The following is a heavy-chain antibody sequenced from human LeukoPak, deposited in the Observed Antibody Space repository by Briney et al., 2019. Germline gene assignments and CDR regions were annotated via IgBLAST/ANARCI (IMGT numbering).Heavy chain of an antibody. D-gene: IGHD6-19*01. V-gene: IGHV3-7*03. Sequence: PGGSLRLSCAASGFTFSSHWISWVRQAPGKGLEWVAHINQDGSQKYYVDSVKGRFTISRDNAKNSLYLQMDSLRAEDTAVYYCARDPGRQYSSIADVWGQGTTVTVSS. J-gene: IGHJ6*02. CDR3: ARDPGRQYSSIADV. CDR2: INQDGSQK. CDR1: GFTFSSHW.